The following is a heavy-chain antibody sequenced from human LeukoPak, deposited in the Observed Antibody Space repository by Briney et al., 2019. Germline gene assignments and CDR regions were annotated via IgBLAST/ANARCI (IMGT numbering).Heavy chain of an antibody. D-gene: IGHD4-11*01. J-gene: IGHJ6*03. CDR3: AREKGNYDGYYNYYMDV. CDR1: GFTFSNYW. CDR2: IKQDGSDK. V-gene: IGHV3-7*01. Sequence: PGGSLRLSCAASGFTFSNYWMNWVRQAPGKGLEWVANIKQDGSDKYYVDSVKGRFTVSRDNAKNSLYLQTNSLRAEDTAAYYCAREKGNYDGYYNYYMDVWGKGTTVTVSS.